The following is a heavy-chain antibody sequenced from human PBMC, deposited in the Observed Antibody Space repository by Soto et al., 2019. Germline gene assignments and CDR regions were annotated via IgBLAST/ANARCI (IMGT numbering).Heavy chain of an antibody. CDR2: ISYDGSNK. CDR3: ARDHSRWGFYYGLDV. CDR1: GFTFSSYA. Sequence: PGGSLRLSCAASGFTFSSYAMHWVRQAPGKGLEWVAVISYDGSNKYYADSVKGRFTISRDNSKNTLYLQMNSLRAEDTAVYYCARDHSRWGFYYGLDVWGQGTTVTISS. V-gene: IGHV3-30-3*01. J-gene: IGHJ6*02. D-gene: IGHD3-16*01.